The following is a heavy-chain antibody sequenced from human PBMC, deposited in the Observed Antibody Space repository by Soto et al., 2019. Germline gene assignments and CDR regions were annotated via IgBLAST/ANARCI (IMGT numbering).Heavy chain of an antibody. J-gene: IGHJ6*02. CDR2: ISAYNGNT. D-gene: IGHD3-3*01. V-gene: IGHV1-18*01. CDR3: ARGGRRVFGTISQTRCMDV. CDR1: GYTFTSYG. Sequence: GASVKVSCKASGYTFTSYGICWVRQAPGQGLEWMGWISAYNGNTNYAQKLQGRVTMTTDTSTSTAYMELRSLRSDDTAVYYCARGGRRVFGTISQTRCMDVWGQGTTVTVSS.